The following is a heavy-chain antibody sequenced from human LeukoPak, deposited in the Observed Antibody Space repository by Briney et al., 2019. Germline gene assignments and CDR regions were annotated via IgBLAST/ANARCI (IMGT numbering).Heavy chain of an antibody. CDR1: GFTIDDSA. Sequence: GGSLRLSCAASGFTIDDSAMHWVRQAPGKGLEWVSLISGDDGSTYYADSVKGRFTISRDNSKNSLYLQMNSLRTEDTAVYYCASVLLYCSGGSCYSAEYFQHWGQGTLVTVSS. V-gene: IGHV3-43*02. CDR2: ISGDDGST. J-gene: IGHJ1*01. CDR3: ASVLLYCSGGSCYSAEYFQH. D-gene: IGHD2-15*01.